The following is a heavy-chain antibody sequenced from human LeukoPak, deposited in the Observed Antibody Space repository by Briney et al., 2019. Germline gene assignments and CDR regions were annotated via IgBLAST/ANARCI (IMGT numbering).Heavy chain of an antibody. V-gene: IGHV3-7*01. J-gene: IGHJ6*03. D-gene: IGHD2-21*02. CDR3: ARCEGFYDSFSGDPTYYFYMDV. Sequence: PGGSLRLSCAASGFTFRTYWMCWVRQAPGKGLEGVANIKEEGSETNYVESVKGRFFISRDNAKNSQHLQMNSLRVEDTAVYYCARCEGFYDSFSGDPTYYFYMDVWGKGTTVPVSS. CDR1: GFTFRTYW. CDR2: IKEEGSET.